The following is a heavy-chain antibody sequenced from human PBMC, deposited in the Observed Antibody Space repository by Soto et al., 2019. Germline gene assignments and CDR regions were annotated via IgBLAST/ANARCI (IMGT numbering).Heavy chain of an antibody. CDR1: GGTFSSYT. D-gene: IGHD2-2*01. CDR2: SIPILGIA. V-gene: IGHV1-69*08. CDR3: ARDSSDIVVVPAATHDEEYYFDY. J-gene: IGHJ4*02. Sequence: QVQLVQSGAEVKKPGSSVKVSCKASGGTFSSYTISWVRQAPGQGLEWMGRSIPILGIANYAQKFQGRVTITADKSTSTAYMELSSLRSEDTAVYYCARDSSDIVVVPAATHDEEYYFDYWGQGTLVTVSS.